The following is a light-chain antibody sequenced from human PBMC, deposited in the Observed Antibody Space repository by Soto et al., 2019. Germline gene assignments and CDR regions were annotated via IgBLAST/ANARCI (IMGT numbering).Light chain of an antibody. CDR3: QQYDHPPYT. Sequence: DIQMTQSPSSLSASVGDRVTITCQASHDITNYLNWYQHKPGKAPKLLIYGASNLETGVPSRFSGSGSGTDFTFTISSLQPEDTATYYCQQYDHPPYTFGQGTKLEIK. CDR2: GAS. J-gene: IGKJ2*01. CDR1: HDITNY. V-gene: IGKV1-33*01.